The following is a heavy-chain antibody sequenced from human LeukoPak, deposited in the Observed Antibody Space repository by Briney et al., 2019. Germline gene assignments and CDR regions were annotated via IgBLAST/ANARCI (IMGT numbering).Heavy chain of an antibody. V-gene: IGHV3-74*01. CDR3: VRGYCSGGSCYLVDY. Sequence: GGSLRLSCATSGFTFSSYLMHWVRPAPGKGLVWGSRINSDGSSTSYADSVKGRFTISRDNAKNTLYLQMNSLRAADTAVYYCVRGYCSGGSCYLVDYWGQGTLVTVSS. J-gene: IGHJ4*02. CDR1: GFTFSSYL. D-gene: IGHD2-15*01. CDR2: INSDGSST.